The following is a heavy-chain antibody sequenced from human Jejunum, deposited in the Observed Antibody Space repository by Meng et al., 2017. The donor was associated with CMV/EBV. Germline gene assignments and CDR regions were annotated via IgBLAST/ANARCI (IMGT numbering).Heavy chain of an antibody. J-gene: IGHJ4*02. CDR2: ISTQSTTV. Sequence: AAAGFTFSSFTRNWVRQAPGKGLEWIASISTQSTTVGYADSVKGRFTISRDNAKNSLFLQMHNLRVEDTAVYYCAKVGVRYSFDDWGQGILVTVSS. CDR3: AKVGVRYSFDD. V-gene: IGHV3-48*04. D-gene: IGHD3-10*01. CDR1: GFTFSSFT.